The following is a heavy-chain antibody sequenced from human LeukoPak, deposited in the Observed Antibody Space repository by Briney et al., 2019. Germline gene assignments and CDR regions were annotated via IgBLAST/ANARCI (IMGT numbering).Heavy chain of an antibody. D-gene: IGHD6-6*01. V-gene: IGHV1-18*01. CDR1: GYTFTSYG. J-gene: IGHJ4*02. Sequence: ASVKVSCTASGYTFTSYGISWVRQAPGQGLEWMGWISAYNGNTNYAQKLQGRVTMTTDTSTSTAYMELRSLRSDDTAVYYCARDGGAARPEYYFDYWGQGTLVTVSS. CDR3: ARDGGAARPEYYFDY. CDR2: ISAYNGNT.